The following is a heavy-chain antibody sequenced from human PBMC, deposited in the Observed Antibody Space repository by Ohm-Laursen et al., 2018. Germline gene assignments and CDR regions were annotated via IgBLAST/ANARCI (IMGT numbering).Heavy chain of an antibody. Sequence: GTLSLTCAVYGGSFSNYYWTWIRQPPGKGLEWIGEIIHSGGTNYNPSLKSRVTISVDTSKTQFSLKLDSVTAADTAVYYCARDDDFWSGYYAHWGQGTLVTVSS. CDR3: ARDDDFWSGYYAH. D-gene: IGHD3-3*01. CDR2: IIHSGGT. V-gene: IGHV4-34*12. J-gene: IGHJ4*02. CDR1: GGSFSNYY.